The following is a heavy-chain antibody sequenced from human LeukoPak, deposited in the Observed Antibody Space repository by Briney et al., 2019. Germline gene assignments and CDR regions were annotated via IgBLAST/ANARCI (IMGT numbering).Heavy chain of an antibody. D-gene: IGHD6-19*01. J-gene: IGHJ4*02. V-gene: IGHV3-21*01. Sequence: GGSLRLSCVASGFTFSDYNMIGVRQAPGKGLGWVSSITTSSSYMYYADSVNGRFTISRDNAKNSLYLNMNSLRAEDTAVYYCARHGSGWYMNDYWGQGTLVTVSS. CDR3: ARHGSGWYMNDY. CDR2: ITTSSSYM. CDR1: GFTFSDYN.